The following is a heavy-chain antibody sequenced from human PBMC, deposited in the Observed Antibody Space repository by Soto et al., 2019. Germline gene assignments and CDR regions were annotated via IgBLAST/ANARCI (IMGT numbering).Heavy chain of an antibody. Sequence: GGSLILSCAASGFTFSSYGMHWVRQAPGKGLEWVAVISYDGSNKYYTDSVKGRFTISRDNSKNTLYLQMNSLRAEDTAVYYCAKDFDSSGDNYWGQGTLVTGSS. J-gene: IGHJ4*02. V-gene: IGHV3-30*18. CDR3: AKDFDSSGDNY. CDR2: ISYDGSNK. D-gene: IGHD3-22*01. CDR1: GFTFSSYG.